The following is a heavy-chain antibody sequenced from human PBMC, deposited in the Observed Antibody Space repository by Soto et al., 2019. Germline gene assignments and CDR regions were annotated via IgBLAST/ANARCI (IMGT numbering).Heavy chain of an antibody. V-gene: IGHV3-30*18. Sequence: QVQLVESGGGVVQPGGSLRLSCAASGFTFSTHGMHWVRRAPGKGLEWVALISSDGSKAYYVESVTGRFTISRDNSKNLVFLEMNSLRRDDTAVYFFAKPLVQWMPDHWGQGTQVTVSS. CDR3: AKPLVQWMPDH. CDR1: GFTFSTHG. CDR2: ISSDGSKA. D-gene: IGHD6-19*01. J-gene: IGHJ4*02.